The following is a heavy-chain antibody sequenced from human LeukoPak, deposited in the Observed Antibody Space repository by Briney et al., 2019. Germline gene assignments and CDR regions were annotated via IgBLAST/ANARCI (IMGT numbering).Heavy chain of an antibody. J-gene: IGHJ4*02. V-gene: IGHV1-46*01. Sequence: ASVKVSCKVSGYTLTELSMHWVRQAPGKGLEWMGIINPSAGSTSYAQKFQGRVTMTRDMSTSTVYMELSSLRSDDTAVYYCARDRHYYDSSGSRGVMGNWGQGTLVTVSS. CDR2: INPSAGST. CDR3: ARDRHYYDSSGSRGVMGN. CDR1: GYTLTELS. D-gene: IGHD3-22*01.